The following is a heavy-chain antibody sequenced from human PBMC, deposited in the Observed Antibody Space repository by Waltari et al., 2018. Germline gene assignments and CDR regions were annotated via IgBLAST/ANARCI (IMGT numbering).Heavy chain of an antibody. V-gene: IGHV1-8*01. CDR3: ALFGGEWLVPDYYGMDV. CDR1: GYTFTSYD. J-gene: IGHJ6*02. D-gene: IGHD6-19*01. CDR2: MNPNSGNT. Sequence: QVQLVQSGAEVKKPGASVKVSCKASGYTFTSYDINWVRQAPGQGLEWMGWMNPNSGNTGCAQKFQGRVTMTRNTSISTAYMELSSLRAEDTAVYYCALFGGEWLVPDYYGMDVWGQGTTVTVSS.